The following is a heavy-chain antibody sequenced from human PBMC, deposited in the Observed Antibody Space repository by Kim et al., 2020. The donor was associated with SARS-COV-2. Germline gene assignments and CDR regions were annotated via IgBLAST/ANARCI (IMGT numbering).Heavy chain of an antibody. CDR3: ARVGSYAKAYYFDY. Sequence: GGSLRLSCAAPGFSFTSYVMSWVRQAPGKGLEWVSRISRTSGTTFYADSVKGRFTISRDNSKNTLYLQMNSLRAEDTAVYYCARVGSYAKAYYFDYWGQGTLVTVSS. CDR1: GFSFTSYV. D-gene: IGHD2-8*01. CDR2: ISRTSGTT. J-gene: IGHJ4*02. V-gene: IGHV3-23*01.